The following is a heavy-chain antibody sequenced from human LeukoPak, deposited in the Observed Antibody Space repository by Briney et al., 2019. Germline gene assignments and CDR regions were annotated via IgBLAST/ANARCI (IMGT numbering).Heavy chain of an antibody. CDR1: GFTFSSSA. V-gene: IGHV3-23*01. CDR3: TKAIAVPGQDY. J-gene: IGHJ4*02. Sequence: GGSLRLSCAASGFTFSSSAMTWVRQVLGKGLEWVSVISGSGGNTHYADSVKGRFTISRDNSKNTLYLQMNSLSVEDTAVYYCTKAIAVPGQDYWGQGTLVTVSS. CDR2: ISGSGGNT. D-gene: IGHD6-13*01.